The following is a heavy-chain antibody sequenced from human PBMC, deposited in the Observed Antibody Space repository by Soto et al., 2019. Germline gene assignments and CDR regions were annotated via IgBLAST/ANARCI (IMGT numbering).Heavy chain of an antibody. CDR2: IGGLSGGT. CDR1: GFTFSTYA. J-gene: IGHJ6*02. CDR3: ATVSILTESYHYYAMDV. Sequence: EVPLLESGGGSVQPGGALRLSCVASGFTFSTYAMSRVRQAPGKGLEWVSGIGGLSGGTDYADSVKGRLTISRDNSKNTLYLQMNSLRAEHTAVYFCATVSILTESYHYYAMDVWCQGTPVTVSS. D-gene: IGHD3-9*01. V-gene: IGHV3-23*01.